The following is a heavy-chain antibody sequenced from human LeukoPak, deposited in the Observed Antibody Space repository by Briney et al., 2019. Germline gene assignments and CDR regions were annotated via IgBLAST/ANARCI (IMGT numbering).Heavy chain of an antibody. CDR2: INAGNGNT. Sequence: ASVKVSCKASGYTFTSYAMHWVRQAPGQRLEWMGWINAGNGNTKYSQKFQGRVTITRDTSASTAYMELSSLRSEGTAVYYCARDRVGAPRWFDPWGQGTLVTVSS. J-gene: IGHJ5*02. V-gene: IGHV1-3*01. CDR3: ARDRVGAPRWFDP. D-gene: IGHD1-26*01. CDR1: GYTFTSYA.